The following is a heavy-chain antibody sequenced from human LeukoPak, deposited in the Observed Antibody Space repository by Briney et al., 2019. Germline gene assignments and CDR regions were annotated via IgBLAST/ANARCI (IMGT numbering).Heavy chain of an antibody. Sequence: ASVKVSCKASDYTFVNYGICWVRQAPGQWLEWMGWIDPKRGNIEYRKTFQGRVTMTTDTSTTTAYMELRSLSSDDTAVYYCARDGVSGWFEYWGPGTLVTVSS. CDR3: ARDGVSGWFEY. V-gene: IGHV1-18*01. CDR1: DYTFVNYG. D-gene: IGHD6-19*01. J-gene: IGHJ4*02. CDR2: IDPKRGNI.